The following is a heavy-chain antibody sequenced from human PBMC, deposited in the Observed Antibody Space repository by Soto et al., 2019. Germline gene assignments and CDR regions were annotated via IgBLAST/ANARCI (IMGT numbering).Heavy chain of an antibody. Sequence: GGSLRLSCAASGFTFSSYWMSWVRQAPGKGLEWVANIKQDGSEKYYVDSVKGRFTISRDNAKNSLYLQMNSLRAEDTAVYYCARAGITGTTGMDVWGKGTTVTVSS. J-gene: IGHJ6*04. CDR1: GFTFSSYW. CDR2: IKQDGSEK. CDR3: ARAGITGTTGMDV. V-gene: IGHV3-7*01. D-gene: IGHD1-7*01.